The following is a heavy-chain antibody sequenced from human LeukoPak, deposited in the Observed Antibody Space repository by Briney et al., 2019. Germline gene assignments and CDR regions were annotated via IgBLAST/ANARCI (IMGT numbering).Heavy chain of an antibody. CDR2: IYPGDSDT. J-gene: IGHJ4*02. Sequence: GESLKISCKGSGYSFTSYWIGWVRQMPGKGLEWMVIIYPGDSDTRYSPSFQGQVTISADKSISTAYLQWSSLKASDTAMYYCARQVGYCSGGSCYWFDYWGQGTLVTVSS. V-gene: IGHV5-51*01. D-gene: IGHD2-15*01. CDR1: GYSFTSYW. CDR3: ARQVGYCSGGSCYWFDY.